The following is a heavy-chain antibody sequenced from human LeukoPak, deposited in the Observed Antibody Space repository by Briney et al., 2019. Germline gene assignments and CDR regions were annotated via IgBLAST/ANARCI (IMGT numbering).Heavy chain of an antibody. CDR2: INPNSGGT. D-gene: IGHD2-2*01. J-gene: IGHJ4*02. CDR1: GYTFTGYY. V-gene: IGHV1-2*02. Sequence: ASVKVSCKASGYTFTGYYMHWVRQAPGQGLEWMGWINPNSGGTNYAQKFQGRVTMTRDTSIGTAYMELSRLRSDDTAVYYCARGLGYCSSTSCPSGYWGQGTLVTVSS. CDR3: ARGLGYCSSTSCPSGY.